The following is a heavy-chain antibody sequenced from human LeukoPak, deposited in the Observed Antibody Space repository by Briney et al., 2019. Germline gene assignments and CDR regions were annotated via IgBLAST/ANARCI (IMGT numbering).Heavy chain of an antibody. CDR2: IYPGDSDT. J-gene: IGHJ3*02. Sequence: GESLKISCKASGYSFTDYWICWVRRMPGKGLEWVGLIYPGDSDTRYSPSFQGQVTMSADKSISTAYLQWSSLKASDTAMYYCARYYGGNTFDIWGQGTMVTVSS. CDR3: ARYYGGNTFDI. V-gene: IGHV5-51*01. CDR1: GYSFTDYW. D-gene: IGHD3-10*01.